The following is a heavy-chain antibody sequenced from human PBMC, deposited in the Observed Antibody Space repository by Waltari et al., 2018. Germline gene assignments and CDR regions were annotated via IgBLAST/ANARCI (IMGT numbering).Heavy chain of an antibody. J-gene: IGHJ4*02. CDR2: IIGPGLST. D-gene: IGHD6-13*01. V-gene: IGHV3-23*01. CDR3: AKVGGIAAAEFQFDF. CDR1: GFTFISYA. Sequence: EVQLLESGGGLVQPGGSLRLSCAASGFTFISYAMSWVRQAPGKGLEWFSRIIGPGLSTFYADSGKGRFSISRDNSKNTLYLQINGLRADDTAVYYCAKVGGIAAAEFQFDFWGRGTLVTVSS.